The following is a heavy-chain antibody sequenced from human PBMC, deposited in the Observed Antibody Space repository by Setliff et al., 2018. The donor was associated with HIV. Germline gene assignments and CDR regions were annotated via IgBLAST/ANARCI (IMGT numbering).Heavy chain of an antibody. CDR3: AASRGIWFGDLPLNY. Sequence: PSETLSLTCTVSGGSINSSSYYWGWVRQPPGKGLEWIGYIYYSGSTYYNPSLESRVSISIDTSKNQFFLKLTSVTAADTAVYYCAASRGIWFGDLPLNYWGQGTLVTVSS. CDR1: GGSINSSSYY. J-gene: IGHJ4*02. D-gene: IGHD3-10*01. CDR2: IYYSGST. V-gene: IGHV4-31*03.